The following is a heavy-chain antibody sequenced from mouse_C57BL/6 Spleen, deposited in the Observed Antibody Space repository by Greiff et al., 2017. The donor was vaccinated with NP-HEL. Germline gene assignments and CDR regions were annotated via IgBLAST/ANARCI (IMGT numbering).Heavy chain of an antibody. CDR3: ARGAVYFDY. J-gene: IGHJ2*01. Sequence: QVQLQQPGAELVMPGASVKLSCKASGYTFTSYWMHWVKQRPGQGLEWIGEIDPSDSYTNYNQKFKGKSTLTVDKSSSTAYMQLSSLTSEDSAVYYCARGAVYFDYWGQGTTLTVSS. CDR1: GYTFTSYW. CDR2: IDPSDSYT. V-gene: IGHV1-69*01.